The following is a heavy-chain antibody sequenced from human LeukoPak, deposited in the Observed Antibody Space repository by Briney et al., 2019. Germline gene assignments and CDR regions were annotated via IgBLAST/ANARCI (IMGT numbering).Heavy chain of an antibody. D-gene: IGHD3-10*01. V-gene: IGHV3-23*01. J-gene: IGHJ4*02. Sequence: GGSLRLSCAASGFTFSSYAMSWVRQAPGEGLECVSTISDSGGGTYYADSVKGRFTISRDNSKNTLYLQMNSLRAEDTAVYYCVTSMVRVFVITYSDYWGQGALVTVSS. CDR1: GFTFSSYA. CDR3: VTSMVRVFVITYSDY. CDR2: ISDSGGGT.